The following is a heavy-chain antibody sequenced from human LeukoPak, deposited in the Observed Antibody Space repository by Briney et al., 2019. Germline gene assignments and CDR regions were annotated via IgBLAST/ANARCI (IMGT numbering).Heavy chain of an antibody. CDR1: GFSFRDHS. Sequence: GGSLRLSCTGSGFSFRDHSMSWVRQPPGKGLEWVGFITSKPYGEATHYAASVSGRFTFSRDDSKSVAYLQMNSLKTEDTAVYYCTRDGCSSTSCYTALDAFDIWGQGTMVTVSS. J-gene: IGHJ3*02. CDR2: ITSKPYGEAT. V-gene: IGHV3-49*04. CDR3: TRDGCSSTSCYTALDAFDI. D-gene: IGHD2-2*02.